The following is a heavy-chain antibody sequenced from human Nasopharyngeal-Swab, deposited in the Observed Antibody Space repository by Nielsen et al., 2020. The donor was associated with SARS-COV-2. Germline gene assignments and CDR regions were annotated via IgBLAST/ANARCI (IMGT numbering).Heavy chain of an antibody. D-gene: IGHD2-2*01. CDR1: GFTFSNYD. J-gene: IGHJ4*02. CDR3: ARESGVSSTSPFDC. V-gene: IGHV3-33*01. Sequence: GESLKISCTASGFTFSNYDIHWLRQTPGKGLEWVAVMWYAGSSERYADSVKGRFTISRVISKNTLYLQMNSLRAEDTAVYYCARESGVSSTSPFDCWGRGTLVTVSS. CDR2: MWYAGSSE.